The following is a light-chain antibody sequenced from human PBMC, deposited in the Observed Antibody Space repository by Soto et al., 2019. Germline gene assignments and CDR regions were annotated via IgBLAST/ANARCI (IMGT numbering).Light chain of an antibody. CDR2: GTS. V-gene: IGKV3-20*01. CDR3: QQYNNWWT. CDR1: QSISTDH. J-gene: IGKJ1*01. Sequence: EIVVTQSPVTLSLSPGERATLSCRASQSISTDHLAWYQQKPDQPPRLLIYGTSSRATGGIADRFSGSGSGTDFTLTISSLQSEDFAVYYCQQYNNWWTFGQGTKVDI.